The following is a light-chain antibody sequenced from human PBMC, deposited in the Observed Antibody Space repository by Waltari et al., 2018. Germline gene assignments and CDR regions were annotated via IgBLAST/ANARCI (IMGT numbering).Light chain of an antibody. Sequence: QSALTQPRPVSESPGKSVTLPSTGTSSYVGGYHYLSWYQQHPGKAPNLMIYDVNKRPSGVPDRFSGSKSGNTASLTISGLQAEDEADYYCCSYAGRYTWVFGGGTKLTVL. CDR3: CSYAGRYTWV. V-gene: IGLV2-11*01. CDR2: DVN. J-gene: IGLJ3*02. CDR1: SSYVGGYHY.